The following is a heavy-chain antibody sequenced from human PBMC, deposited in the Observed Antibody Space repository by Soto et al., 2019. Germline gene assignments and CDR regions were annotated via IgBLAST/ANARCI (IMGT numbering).Heavy chain of an antibody. CDR2: ISSSSSYI. CDR3: ARDRGIRVYGDYVWVDY. J-gene: IGHJ4*02. V-gene: IGHV3-21*01. Sequence: PGGSLRLSCAASGFTFSSYSMNWVRQAPGKGLEWVSSISSSSSYIYYADSVKGRFTIPRDNAKNSLYLQMNSLRAEDTAVYYCARDRGIRVYGDYVWVDYWGQGTLVTVSS. D-gene: IGHD4-17*01. CDR1: GFTFSSYS.